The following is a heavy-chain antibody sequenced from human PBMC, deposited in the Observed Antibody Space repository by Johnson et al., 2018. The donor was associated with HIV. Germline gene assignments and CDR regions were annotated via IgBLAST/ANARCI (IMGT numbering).Heavy chain of an antibody. CDR3: AKLSGTYSLFDPFDI. CDR2: IYSGGST. J-gene: IGHJ3*02. Sequence: EVQLVESGGGLVKPGGSLRLSCAASGFTFSSSAMHWVHQAPGKGLEWVSVIYSGGSTYYADSVKGRFTISRDNSKNTLYLQMNSLRAEDTAVYFCAKLSGTYSLFDPFDIWGQGSMVTVSS. V-gene: IGHV3-66*04. CDR1: GFTFSSSA. D-gene: IGHD1-26*01.